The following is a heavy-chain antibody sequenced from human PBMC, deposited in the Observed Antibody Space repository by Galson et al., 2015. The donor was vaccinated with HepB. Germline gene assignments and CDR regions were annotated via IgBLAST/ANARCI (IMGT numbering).Heavy chain of an antibody. CDR3: ARDLWTLHGRGGD. CDR2: INTDGNIT. J-gene: IGHJ4*02. Sequence: SLRLSCAASGFTFSSYWMHWVRQAPGKGLVWVSRINTDGNITTYADSVKGRFTISRDNAKNTLYLQMNSLRVEDTAVYYCARDLWTLHGRGGDWGQGTLVTVSS. CDR1: GFTFSSYW. V-gene: IGHV3-74*03. D-gene: IGHD3/OR15-3a*01.